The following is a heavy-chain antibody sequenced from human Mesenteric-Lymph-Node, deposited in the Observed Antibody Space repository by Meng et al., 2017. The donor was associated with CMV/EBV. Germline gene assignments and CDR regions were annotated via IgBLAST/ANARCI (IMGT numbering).Heavy chain of an antibody. CDR1: GGSFSGYY. Sequence: GSLRLSCAVYGGSFSGYYWSWIRQPPGKGLEWIGNIYYSGSANYNPSLKSRVTISIDTSKNQFSLSLTSVTAADTAVYYCARYSNYPYYFYEMDVWGRGTTVTVSS. J-gene: IGHJ6*02. CDR3: ARYSNYPYYFYEMDV. D-gene: IGHD4-11*01. V-gene: IGHV4-59*01. CDR2: IYYSGSA.